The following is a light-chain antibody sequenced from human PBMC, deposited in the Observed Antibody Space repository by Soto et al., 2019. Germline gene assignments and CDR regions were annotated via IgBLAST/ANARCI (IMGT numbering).Light chain of an antibody. Sequence: DIQMTQSLSTLSASVGDRVTITCRASQSISSWLAWYQQKPGKAPKLLIYDASSLESGVPSRFSGSGSGTEFTLTISSLQPDDFATYYCQQSYSTPLTSGGGTNV. CDR1: QSISSW. V-gene: IGKV1-5*01. J-gene: IGKJ4*01. CDR3: QQSYSTPLT. CDR2: DAS.